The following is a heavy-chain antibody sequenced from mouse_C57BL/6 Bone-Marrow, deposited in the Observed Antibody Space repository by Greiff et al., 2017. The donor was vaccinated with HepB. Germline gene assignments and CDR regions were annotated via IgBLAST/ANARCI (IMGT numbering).Heavy chain of an antibody. CDR2: INPSSGYT. D-gene: IGHD1-1*01. CDR3: AREALTTVVATRIFFDY. V-gene: IGHV1-7*01. Sequence: QVQLKESGAELAKPGASVKLSCKASGYTFTSYWMHWVKQRPGQGLEWIGYINPSSGYTKYNQKFKDKATLTADKSSSTAYMQLSSLTYEDSAVYYCAREALTTVVATRIFFDYWGQGTTLTVSS. J-gene: IGHJ2*01. CDR1: GYTFTSYW.